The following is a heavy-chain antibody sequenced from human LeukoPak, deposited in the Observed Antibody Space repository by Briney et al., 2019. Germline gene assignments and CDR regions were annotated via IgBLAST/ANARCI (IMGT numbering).Heavy chain of an antibody. CDR3: ARLSRAAREIDY. Sequence: SETLSLTCTVSGGSISSYYWSWIQQPAGKGLEWIGRIYTSGSTNYNPSLKSRVTMSVDTSKNQFSLKLSSVTAADTAVYYCARLSRAAREIDYWGQGTLVTVSS. V-gene: IGHV4-4*07. J-gene: IGHJ4*02. CDR1: GGSISSYY. CDR2: IYTSGST. D-gene: IGHD2-15*01.